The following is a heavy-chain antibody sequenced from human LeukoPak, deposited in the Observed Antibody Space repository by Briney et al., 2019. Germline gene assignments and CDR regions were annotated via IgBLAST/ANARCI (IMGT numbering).Heavy chain of an antibody. CDR3: ARESPPSTY. Sequence: GGSLRLSCAASGFTFSTYNMNWVRQAPGKGLGWVSSISSSSDYIYYADSVKGRFTISRDNAKNSLYLQMNSLRAEDTAVYYCARESPPSTYWGQGTLVTVSS. CDR2: ISSSSDYI. V-gene: IGHV3-21*01. J-gene: IGHJ4*02. CDR1: GFTFSTYN.